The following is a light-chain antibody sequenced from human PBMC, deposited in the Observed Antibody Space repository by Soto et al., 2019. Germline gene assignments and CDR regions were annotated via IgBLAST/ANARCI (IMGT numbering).Light chain of an antibody. V-gene: IGKV1-5*01. CDR3: QQYKTYPWT. Sequence: DIQMTQSPSTLSASVGDRVTITCRASQSISSWLAWYQQKPGKAPKLLIYDASSLESGVPSRFSGSGAGTEFTLTISSLQPDDFATYYCQQYKTYPWTCGQGTKVEMK. J-gene: IGKJ1*01. CDR2: DAS. CDR1: QSISSW.